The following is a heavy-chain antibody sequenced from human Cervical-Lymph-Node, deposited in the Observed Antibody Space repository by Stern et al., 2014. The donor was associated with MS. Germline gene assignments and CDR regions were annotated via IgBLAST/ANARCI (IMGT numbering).Heavy chain of an antibody. V-gene: IGHV1-69*01. CDR2: IIPIFGTA. J-gene: IGHJ5*02. CDR3: ARVLSRPRYNWFDP. D-gene: IGHD6-13*01. CDR1: GGTFSSYA. Sequence: VQLVESGAEVKKPGSSVKVSCKASGGTFSSYAISWVRQAPGQGLEWMGGIIPIFGTANYEQKFQGRVTITADESTSTAYMALSTLRSEDTAVYSCARVLSRPRYNWFDPWGQGTLVTVSS.